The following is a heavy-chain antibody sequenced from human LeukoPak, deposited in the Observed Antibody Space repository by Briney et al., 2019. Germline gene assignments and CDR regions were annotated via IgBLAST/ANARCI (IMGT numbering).Heavy chain of an antibody. D-gene: IGHD6-13*01. J-gene: IGHJ6*02. CDR3: AQQLAVEGNHYYYYGLDV. CDR2: ISSSASNI. CDR1: GFTFSSYS. Sequence: GGSLRLSCAASGFTFSSYSTNWVRQAPGKGLEWVSYISSSASNIYYADSVKGRFIVSRDNAKNSLYLQMNSLRDEDTAVYYCAQQLAVEGNHYYYYGLDVWGQGTTVTVSS. V-gene: IGHV3-48*02.